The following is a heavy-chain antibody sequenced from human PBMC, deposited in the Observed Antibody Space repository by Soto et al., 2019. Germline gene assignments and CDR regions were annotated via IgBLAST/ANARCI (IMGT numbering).Heavy chain of an antibody. Sequence: PGGYLRLSCSASGFTFSSYAMHWVRQAPGKGLEYVSSISTNGGSTHYADSVKGRFTISRDNSKNTQYLQMSSLRADDTAVYYCVKGEYYYDSSGYYPFDYWGHGTLVTASS. CDR1: GFTFSSYA. CDR3: VKGEYYYDSSGYYPFDY. CDR2: ISTNGGST. V-gene: IGHV3-64D*06. J-gene: IGHJ4*01. D-gene: IGHD3-22*01.